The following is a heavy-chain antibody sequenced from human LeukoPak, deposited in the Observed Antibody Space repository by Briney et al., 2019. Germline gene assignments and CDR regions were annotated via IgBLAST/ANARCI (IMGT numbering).Heavy chain of an antibody. CDR1: GFTLSIYA. V-gene: IGHV3-23*01. J-gene: IGHJ4*02. Sequence: GGSLRLSCEASGFTLSIYAMNWVRQGPGKGLEWVSTISGGGGNTCYAESVKGRFTISRDNSKNTLYLQMDSLRAEDTAVYYCAKDPSFGGIVATYFDYWGQGTLVTVSS. CDR2: ISGGGGNT. D-gene: IGHD3-16*02. CDR3: AKDPSFGGIVATYFDY.